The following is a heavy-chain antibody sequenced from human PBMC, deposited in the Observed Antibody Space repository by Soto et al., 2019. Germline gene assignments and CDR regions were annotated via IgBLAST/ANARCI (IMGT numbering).Heavy chain of an antibody. CDR1: GFTFSSYC. CDR3: AKDSGTGYYDFWSGYLSY. V-gene: IGHV3-30*18. Sequence: GGSLRLSCAASGFTFSSYCMHWVRQAPGKGLEWVAVISYDGSNKYYADSVKGRFTISRDNSKNTLYLQMNSLRAEDTAVYYCAKDSGTGYYDFWSGYLSYWGQGTLVTVSS. D-gene: IGHD3-3*01. CDR2: ISYDGSNK. J-gene: IGHJ4*02.